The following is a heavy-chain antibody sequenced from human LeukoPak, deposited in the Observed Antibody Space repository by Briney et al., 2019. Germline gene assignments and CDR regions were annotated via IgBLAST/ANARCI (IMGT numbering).Heavy chain of an antibody. D-gene: IGHD2-2*01. J-gene: IGHJ6*04. CDR3: ARGRSAMRMDV. CDR2: MNPSSGST. Sequence: ASVKVSCKASGYTFTSYDINWKRQATGQGLEWMGWMNPSSGSTGYAQKFQGRVTITRNTSISTAYMELSTLRSEDTAVYYCARGRSAMRMDVWGKGTTVTVSS. V-gene: IGHV1-8*03. CDR1: GYTFTSYD.